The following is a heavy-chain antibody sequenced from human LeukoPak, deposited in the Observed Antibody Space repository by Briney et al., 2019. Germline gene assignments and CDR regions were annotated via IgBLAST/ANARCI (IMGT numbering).Heavy chain of an antibody. CDR1: GGSISRSRCY. J-gene: IGHJ4*02. V-gene: IGHV4-39*01. D-gene: IGHD5-12*01. CDR3: AIVGCSGSDYFTDY. CDR2: IYNNWDT. Sequence: PSETLSLTCSVSGGSISRSRCYWGWSRQPPGKGLEWIGTIYNNWDTYYNPSLKSRLTISVDTSKNQFSLELTSVTAADTAVYYCAIVGCSGSDYFTDYWGQGTLVTVSS.